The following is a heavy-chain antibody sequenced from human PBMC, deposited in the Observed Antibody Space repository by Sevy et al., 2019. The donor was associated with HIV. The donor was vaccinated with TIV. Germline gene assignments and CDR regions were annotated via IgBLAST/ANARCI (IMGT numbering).Heavy chain of an antibody. CDR1: GFTFSSYA. Sequence: GGSLRLSCAASGFTFSSYAVHWVRQAPGKGLEWVAVISYDGSNKYYADSVKGRFTISRDNSKNTLYLQMNSLRAEDTAVYYCASPYDSSGDDAFDIWGQGTMVTVSS. CDR3: ASPYDSSGDDAFDI. CDR2: ISYDGSNK. D-gene: IGHD3-22*01. J-gene: IGHJ3*02. V-gene: IGHV3-30-3*01.